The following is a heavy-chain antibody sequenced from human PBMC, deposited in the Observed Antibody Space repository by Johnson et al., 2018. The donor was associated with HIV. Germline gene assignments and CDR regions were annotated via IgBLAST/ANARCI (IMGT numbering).Heavy chain of an antibody. V-gene: IGHV3-20*04. D-gene: IGHD2-15*01. CDR3: ARGIVLVVGATRGDGFDI. CDR1: GFIFDDYG. CDR2: INWNGGST. Sequence: VQLVESGVGVVRPGGSLRLSCEASGFIFDDYGMSWVRQAPGKGLEWVSGINWNGGSTGYADSVKGRFTISRDNAKNSLYLQMNSLRAEDTALYYCARGIVLVVGATRGDGFDIWGQGTMVTVS. J-gene: IGHJ3*02.